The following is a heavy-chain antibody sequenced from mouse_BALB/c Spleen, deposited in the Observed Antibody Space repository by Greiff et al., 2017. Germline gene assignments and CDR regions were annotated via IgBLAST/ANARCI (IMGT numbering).Heavy chain of an antibody. Sequence: QVQLQQPGAELVKPGAPVKLSCKASGYTFTSYWMNWVKQRPGRGLEWIGRIDPSDSETHYNQKFKDKATLTVDKSSSTAYIQLSSLTSEDSAVYYCARRGGYAMDYWGQGTSGTGSS. CDR3: ARRGGYAMDY. CDR2: IDPSDSET. J-gene: IGHJ4*01. CDR1: GYTFTSYW. V-gene: IGHV1-69*02.